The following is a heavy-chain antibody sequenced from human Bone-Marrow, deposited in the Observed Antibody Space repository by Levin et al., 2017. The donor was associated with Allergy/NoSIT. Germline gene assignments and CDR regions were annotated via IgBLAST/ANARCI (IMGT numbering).Heavy chain of an antibody. J-gene: IGHJ3*02. CDR3: ARDYFGSESSWVAFDI. V-gene: IGHV3-53*01. CDR1: GFSISSYY. Sequence: PGGSLRLFCAASGFSISSYYYIAWIRQAPGKGLEWVSFIRGDGSTEYADSAKGRFIISRDIPKNTVFLQMSSLRAEDTAVYYCARDYFGSESSWVAFDIWGQGTLVTVSS. CDR2: IRGDGST. D-gene: IGHD3-10*01.